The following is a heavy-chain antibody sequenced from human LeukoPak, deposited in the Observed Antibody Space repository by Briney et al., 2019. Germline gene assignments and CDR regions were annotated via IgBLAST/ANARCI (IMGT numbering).Heavy chain of an antibody. CDR1: GFTFTNSA. Sequence: ASVKVSCKASGFTFTNSAMQWVRQARGQRLEWIGWIVVGSGNTNYAQKFQERVTITRDMSTSTAYMELSSLRSEDTAVYYCAADSRQSGWYDYYGMDVWGQGTTVTVSS. D-gene: IGHD6-19*01. V-gene: IGHV1-58*02. CDR3: AADSRQSGWYDYYGMDV. J-gene: IGHJ6*02. CDR2: IVVGSGNT.